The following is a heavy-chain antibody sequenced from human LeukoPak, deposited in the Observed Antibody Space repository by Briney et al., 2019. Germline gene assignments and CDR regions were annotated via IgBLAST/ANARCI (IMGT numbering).Heavy chain of an antibody. CDR3: VRDTSHVPDY. J-gene: IGHJ4*02. D-gene: IGHD2-2*01. Sequence: ASVKVSCKASGYSFTSYGIAWVRQAPGQGLEWMGWINTNNGNTHFAQKFQGRVTVTTDTPTSTAYMELGSLRSDDTAVYFCVRDTSHVPDYWGQGTLVTVSS. CDR2: INTNNGNT. CDR1: GYSFTSYG. V-gene: IGHV1-18*01.